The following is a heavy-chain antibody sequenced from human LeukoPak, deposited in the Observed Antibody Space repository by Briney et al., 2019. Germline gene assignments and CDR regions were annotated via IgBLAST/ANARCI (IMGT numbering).Heavy chain of an antibody. CDR3: ARRRVTVVRGVDITSYYFDY. J-gene: IGHJ4*02. Sequence: PGGSLRLSCAASGFTFDDYGMSWVRQAPGKGLEGVSGINWNGGSTGYADSVKGRFTISRGNAKNSLYLQMNNLRAEDTALYYCARRRVTVVRGVDITSYYFDYWGQGTLVTVSS. D-gene: IGHD3-10*01. CDR2: INWNGGST. V-gene: IGHV3-20*04. CDR1: GFTFDDYG.